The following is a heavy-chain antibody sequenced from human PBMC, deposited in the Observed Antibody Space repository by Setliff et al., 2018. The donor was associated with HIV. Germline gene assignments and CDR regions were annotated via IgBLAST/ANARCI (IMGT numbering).Heavy chain of an antibody. Sequence: PSETLSLTCTVAGGSISDYSDYWGWIRQPPGKGLEWIGNIYYSGSTYYNPSLKSRVTMSVDTSKNQFSLKLSSVTATDTAVYYCARGKRGGNYYVDYWGQGTLVTVSS. CDR3: ARGKRGGNYYVDY. J-gene: IGHJ4*02. CDR2: IYYSGST. V-gene: IGHV4-39*01. CDR1: GGSISDYSDY. D-gene: IGHD1-7*01.